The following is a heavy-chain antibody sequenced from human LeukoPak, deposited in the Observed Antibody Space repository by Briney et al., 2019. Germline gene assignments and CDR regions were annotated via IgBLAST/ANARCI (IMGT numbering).Heavy chain of an antibody. V-gene: IGHV3-48*03. CDR3: AKDDDDGDHVVVDH. J-gene: IGHJ4*02. Sequence: SGGSLRLSCAASGFTFSSYEMTWVRQAPGKGLEWVSNISSSDTTIHYADSVKGRFTVSRDNSKNTEYLQMNSLRAEDTAIYYCAKDDDDGDHVVVDHWGQGTLVTVSS. CDR2: ISSSDTTI. D-gene: IGHD4-17*01. CDR1: GFTFSSYE.